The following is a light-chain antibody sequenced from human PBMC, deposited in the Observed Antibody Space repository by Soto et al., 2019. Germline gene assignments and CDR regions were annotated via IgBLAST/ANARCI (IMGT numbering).Light chain of an antibody. CDR2: DAS. Sequence: DIQMTQAPSTLSASVGDRVTITCRAGQSINRGLTWYQQKPGKAPKVLIYDASSLGSGVPSRFSGSGSGTEFTLTINSLQPDDFATYYCQQYSSFKTFGQGTKVDIK. CDR1: QSINRG. CDR3: QQYSSFKT. V-gene: IGKV1-5*01. J-gene: IGKJ1*01.